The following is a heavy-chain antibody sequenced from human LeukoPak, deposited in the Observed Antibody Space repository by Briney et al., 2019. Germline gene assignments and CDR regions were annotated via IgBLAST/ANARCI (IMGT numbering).Heavy chain of an antibody. J-gene: IGHJ4*02. CDR3: ATVWRLALGY. D-gene: IGHD2-21*02. CDR1: GGTFSSYA. Sequence: GSSVKVSCKASGGTFSSYAISWVRQAPGQGLEWMGGIIPIFGTANYAQKFQGRVTMTEDTSTDTAYMELSSLRSEDTAVYYCATVWRLALGYWGQGTLVTVSS. V-gene: IGHV1-69*06. CDR2: IIPIFGTA.